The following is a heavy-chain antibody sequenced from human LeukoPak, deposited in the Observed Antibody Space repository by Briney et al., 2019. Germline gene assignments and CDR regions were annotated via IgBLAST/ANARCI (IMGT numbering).Heavy chain of an antibody. V-gene: IGHV3-30*04. CDR1: GFTFSSYA. CDR2: ISYDGSNK. J-gene: IGHJ4*02. Sequence: PGRSLRLSCAASGFTFSSYAMHWVRQAPGKGLEWVAVISYDGSNKYYADSVKGRFTISRDNSKNTLYLQMNSLRAEDTAVYYCARADSGSYYGYYFDYWGQGTLVTVSS. CDR3: ARADSGSYYGYYFDY. D-gene: IGHD1-26*01.